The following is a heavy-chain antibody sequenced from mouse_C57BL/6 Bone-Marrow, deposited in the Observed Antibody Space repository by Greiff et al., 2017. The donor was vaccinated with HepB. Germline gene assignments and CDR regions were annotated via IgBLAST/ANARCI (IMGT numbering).Heavy chain of an antibody. V-gene: IGHV1-54*01. CDR3: ARFGLFYYGSSVYAMDY. D-gene: IGHD1-1*01. CDR2: INPGSGGT. CDR1: GYAFTNYL. J-gene: IGHJ4*01. Sequence: LVESGAELVRPGTSVKVSCKASGYAFTNYLIEWVKQRPGQGLEWIGVINPGSGGTNYNEKCKGKSKLTADKSSSNAYMQLSSLTSEDSAVYFCARFGLFYYGSSVYAMDYWGQGTSVTVSS.